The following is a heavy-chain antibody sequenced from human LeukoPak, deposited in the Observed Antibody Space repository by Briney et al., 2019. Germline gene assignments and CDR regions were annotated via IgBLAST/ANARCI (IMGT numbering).Heavy chain of an antibody. V-gene: IGHV4-30-2*05. CDR1: GGSISSGGYS. J-gene: IGHJ4*02. CDR3: ARSSYDRSGYYPDY. CDR2: IYHSGST. D-gene: IGHD3-22*01. Sequence: SETLSLTCAVSGGSISSGGYSWSWIRQPPGKGLEWIGYIYHSGSTYYNPSLKSRVTISVDTSMNQFSLKLSSVTSADTAVYYCARSSYDRSGYYPDYWGQGTLVTVSS.